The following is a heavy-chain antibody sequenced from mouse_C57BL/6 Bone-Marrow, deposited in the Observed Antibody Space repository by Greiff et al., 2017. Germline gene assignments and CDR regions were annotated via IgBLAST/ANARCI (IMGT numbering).Heavy chain of an antibody. CDR2: IDPSDSYT. CDR3: AINNPFDY. Sequence: QVQLQQPGAELVRPGTSVKLSCKASGYTFTSYWMHWVQQRPGQGLEWIGVIDPSDSYTNYKQKFKGKATLTVDTSSSTAYMQRSSLTSDDSAVYYCAINNPFDYGGQGTTLTVSS. D-gene: IGHD1-3*01. CDR1: GYTFTSYW. J-gene: IGHJ2*01. V-gene: IGHV1-59*01.